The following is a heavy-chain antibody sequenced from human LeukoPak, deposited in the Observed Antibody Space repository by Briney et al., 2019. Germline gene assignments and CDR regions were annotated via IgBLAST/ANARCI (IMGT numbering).Heavy chain of an antibody. CDR2: ISSSSSYI. CDR3: HYCGGDCLDAFDI. J-gene: IGHJ3*02. D-gene: IGHD2-21*02. CDR1: GFTFSSHS. V-gene: IGHV3-21*01. Sequence: GGSLRLSCAASGFTFSSHSMNWVRQAPGKGLEWVSSISSSSSYIYYADSVKGRFTISRDNAKNSLYLQMNSLRAEDTAVYYCHYCGGDCLDAFDIWGQGTMVTVSS.